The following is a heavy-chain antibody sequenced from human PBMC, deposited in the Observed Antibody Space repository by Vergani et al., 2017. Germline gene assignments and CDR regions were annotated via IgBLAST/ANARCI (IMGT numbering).Heavy chain of an antibody. CDR2: ISSSSSYI. CDR3: ARERDFPPNFDY. D-gene: IGHD3-3*01. Sequence: QVQLVESGGGVVQPGGSLRLSCAASGFTFSDYYMSWIRQAPGKGLEWVSYISSSSSYIYYADSVKGRFTISRDNAKNSLYLQMNSLRAEDTAVYYCARERDFPPNFDYWGQGTLVTVSS. V-gene: IGHV3-11*06. CDR1: GFTFSDYY. J-gene: IGHJ4*02.